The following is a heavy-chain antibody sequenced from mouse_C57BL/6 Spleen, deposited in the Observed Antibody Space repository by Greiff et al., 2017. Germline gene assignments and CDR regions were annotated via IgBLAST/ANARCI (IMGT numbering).Heavy chain of an antibody. J-gene: IGHJ3*01. Sequence: QVQLLQSGAELARPGASVKLSCKASGYTFTSYGISWVKQRTGPGLEWIGEISPRSGNTYYNEKFKGKATLTADKSSSTAYMELRSLTSEDSAVYFCARGGAYGNYRAYWGQGTLVTVSA. V-gene: IGHV1-81*01. D-gene: IGHD2-1*01. CDR2: ISPRSGNT. CDR1: GYTFTSYG. CDR3: ARGGAYGNYRAY.